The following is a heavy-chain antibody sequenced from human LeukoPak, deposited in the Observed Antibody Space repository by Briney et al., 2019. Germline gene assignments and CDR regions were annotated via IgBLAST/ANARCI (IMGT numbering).Heavy chain of an antibody. CDR1: GYTFTGYY. Sequence: ASVKVSCKASGYTFTGYYMHWVRQAPGQGLEWMGWISPNSGGTNYAQKFQGRVTMTRDTSISTAYMELSRLRSDDTAVYYCARSNPLQLTAFDIWAKGQWSPSPQ. J-gene: IGHJ3*02. CDR2: ISPNSGGT. V-gene: IGHV1-2*02. D-gene: IGHD5-24*01. CDR3: ARSNPLQLTAFDI.